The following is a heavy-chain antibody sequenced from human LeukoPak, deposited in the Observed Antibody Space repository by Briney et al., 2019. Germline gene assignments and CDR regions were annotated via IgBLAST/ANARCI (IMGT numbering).Heavy chain of an antibody. Sequence: GRSLRLSCAASGFTFTNYALHWVRQAPGKGLEWVAVISIDGSDKHYAEAVQGRFTISRDNSKNTLYLQMNSLRAEDTAVYYCARVVDYYDSSGHLRGVWFDPWGQGTMVTVPS. CDR2: ISIDGSDK. CDR3: ARVVDYYDSSGHLRGVWFDP. V-gene: IGHV3-30*04. CDR1: GFTFTNYA. J-gene: IGHJ3*01. D-gene: IGHD3-22*01.